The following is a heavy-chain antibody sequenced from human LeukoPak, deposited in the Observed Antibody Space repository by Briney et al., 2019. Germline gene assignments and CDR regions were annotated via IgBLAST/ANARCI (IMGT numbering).Heavy chain of an antibody. CDR3: ARGRYGSGSRWFDP. Sequence: GGSLRLSCAASGFTFSSYSMNWVRQAPGKGLEWVSSISSSSSYIYYADSVRGRFTISRDNAKNSLYLQMNSLRAEDTAVYYCARGRYGSGSRWFDPWGQGTLVTVSS. J-gene: IGHJ5*02. CDR1: GFTFSSYS. CDR2: ISSSSSYI. V-gene: IGHV3-21*01. D-gene: IGHD3-10*01.